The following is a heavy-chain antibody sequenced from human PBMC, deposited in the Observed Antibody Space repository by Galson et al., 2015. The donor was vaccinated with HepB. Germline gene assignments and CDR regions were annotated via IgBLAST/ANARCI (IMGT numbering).Heavy chain of an antibody. CDR1: GFSLSTSGVG. D-gene: IGHD3-22*01. CDR3: AHRIYDSSGERFDY. J-gene: IGHJ4*02. Sequence: PALVKPTQPLTLTCTFSGFSLSTSGVGAGWIRPPPGKALEWLALIYWNDDKRYSPSLNSRLNITRDTSKNQVVLTMTNVDPVDTATYYCAHRIYDSSGERFDYWGQGTLVTVSS. V-gene: IGHV2-5*01. CDR2: IYWNDDK.